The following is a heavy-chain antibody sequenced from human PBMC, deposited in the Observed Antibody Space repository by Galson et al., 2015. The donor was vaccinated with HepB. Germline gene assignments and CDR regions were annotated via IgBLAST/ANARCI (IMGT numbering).Heavy chain of an antibody. Sequence: SLRLSCAASGFTFSTYAMSWVRQAPGKGLECVSAIGGSGANTYYADSVKGRFTISRDNSKNTLCLQMNNLRAEDTAVYYCAKGGTAAGTQKRFVPWDQATLVPVSS. D-gene: IGHD6-13*01. J-gene: IGHJ5*02. CDR1: GFTFSTYA. CDR3: AKGGTAAGTQKRFVP. CDR2: IGGSGANT. V-gene: IGHV3-23*01.